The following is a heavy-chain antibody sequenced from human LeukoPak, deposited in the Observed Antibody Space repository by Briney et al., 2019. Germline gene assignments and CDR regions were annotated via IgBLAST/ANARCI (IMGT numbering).Heavy chain of an antibody. CDR3: ARSSIAAPRLTDY. CDR2: ISSSSSTI. CDR1: GFTFSSYS. Sequence: PGGSLRLSCAASGFTFSSYSMNWVRQAPGKGPEWVSYISSSSSTIYYADSVKGRFTISRDNAKNSLYLQMNSLRAEDTAVYYCARSSIAAPRLTDYWGQGTLVTVSS. V-gene: IGHV3-48*01. J-gene: IGHJ4*02. D-gene: IGHD6-6*01.